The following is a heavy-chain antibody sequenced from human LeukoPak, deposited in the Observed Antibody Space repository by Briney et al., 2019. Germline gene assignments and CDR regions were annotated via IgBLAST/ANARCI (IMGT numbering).Heavy chain of an antibody. CDR2: IWYDGSNK. V-gene: IGHV3-33*01. Sequence: GGSLRLSCAASGFTFSSYGMHWVRQAPGKGLEWVAVIWYDGSNKYYADSVKGRFTISRDNSKNTLYLQMNSLRAEDTAVYYCARGREARVPAAPFDYWGQGTLATVSS. CDR3: ARGREARVPAAPFDY. CDR1: GFTFSSYG. D-gene: IGHD2-2*01. J-gene: IGHJ4*01.